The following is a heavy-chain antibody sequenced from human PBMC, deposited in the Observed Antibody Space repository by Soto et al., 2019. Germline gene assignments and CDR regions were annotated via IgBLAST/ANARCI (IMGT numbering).Heavy chain of an antibody. V-gene: IGHV6-1*01. CDR2: TYYRSRWYY. J-gene: IGHJ6*02. CDR1: GDSVSGYSAG. D-gene: IGHD3-10*01. Sequence: SQTLSLTCAISGDSVSGYSAGWNWIRQSPSRGLEWLGRTYYRSRWYYGYAGSMKSRITINADTSKNHFSLQLNSVTPEDTAVYYCASGMLVRGAYYMDVWGQGTTVTVSS. CDR3: ASGMLVRGAYYMDV.